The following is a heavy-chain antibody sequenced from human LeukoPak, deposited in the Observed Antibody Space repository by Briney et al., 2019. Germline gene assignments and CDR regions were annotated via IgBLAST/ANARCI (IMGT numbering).Heavy chain of an antibody. V-gene: IGHV4-30-4*01. J-gene: IGHJ3*02. CDR2: IYYSGST. D-gene: IGHD3-22*01. CDR1: GGSISSGDYY. CDR3: ARGTYYYDSSGYVVDAFDI. Sequence: SETLSLTCTVSGGSISSGDYYWSWIRQPPGKGLEWIGYIYYSGSTYYNPSLKSRVTISVDTSKNQFSLKLSSVTAADTAVYYYARGTYYYDSSGYVVDAFDIWGQGTMVTVSS.